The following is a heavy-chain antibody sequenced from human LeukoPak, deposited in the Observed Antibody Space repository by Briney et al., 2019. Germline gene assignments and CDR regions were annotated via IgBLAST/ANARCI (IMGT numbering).Heavy chain of an antibody. Sequence: GASVKVSCKASGYTFTSYDINWVRQATGQGLEWMGWMNPNSGNTGYAQKLQGRVTMTTDTSTSTAYMELRSLRSDDTAMYYCARGDGSLTARTYAFDIWGQGTMVTVSS. J-gene: IGHJ3*02. CDR1: GYTFTSYD. CDR2: MNPNSGNT. V-gene: IGHV1-8*02. CDR3: ARGDGSLTARTYAFDI. D-gene: IGHD3-10*01.